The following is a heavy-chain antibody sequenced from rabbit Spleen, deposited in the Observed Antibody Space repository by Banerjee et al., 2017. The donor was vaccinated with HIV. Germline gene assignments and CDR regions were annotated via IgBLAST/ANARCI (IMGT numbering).Heavy chain of an antibody. CDR2: INAVTGKA. D-gene: IGHD7-1*01. V-gene: IGHV1S45*01. Sequence: QEQLVESGGGLVRPEGSLKLSCTASGFSFSNKAVMCWVRQAPGKGLQWIACINAVTGKAVYATWAKGRFTFSKTSSTTVTLQMTSLTAADTATYFCARDLTGAIGWNFNLWGPGTLVTVS. CDR1: GFSFSNKAV. CDR3: ARDLTGAIGWNFNL. J-gene: IGHJ4*01.